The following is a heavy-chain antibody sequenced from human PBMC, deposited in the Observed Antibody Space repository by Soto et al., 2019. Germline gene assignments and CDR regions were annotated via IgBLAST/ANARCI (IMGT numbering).Heavy chain of an antibody. CDR2: IYXSGST. CDR3: ARDPLGYSSSHFFEQ. CDR1: VSCFRRASHY. J-gene: IGHJ4*02. Sequence: PETLCLTTSVSVSCFRRASHYWSWIRHSPGKGVEWIGFIYXSGSTNYNDSLKSRVTISGDTSKKQFSLKVSSVTAADTAVYFCARDPLGYSSSHFFEQGGQGALVTVSS. D-gene: IGHD6-6*01. V-gene: IGHV4-61*01.